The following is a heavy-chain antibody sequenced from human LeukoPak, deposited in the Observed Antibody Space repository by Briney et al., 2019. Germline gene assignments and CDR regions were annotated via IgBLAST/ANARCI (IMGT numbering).Heavy chain of an antibody. CDR1: GGSISSYY. J-gene: IGHJ4*02. D-gene: IGHD1-26*01. V-gene: IGHV4-4*09. CDR2: IYTSGST. Sequence: PSETLSLTCTVSGGSISSYYWSWIGQPPGKGLEWIGYIYTSGSTNYNPSLKNRVTISVDTSKNQFSLKLSSVTAADTAVYYCARARSGSFDFWGQGTLVTVSS. CDR3: ARARSGSFDF.